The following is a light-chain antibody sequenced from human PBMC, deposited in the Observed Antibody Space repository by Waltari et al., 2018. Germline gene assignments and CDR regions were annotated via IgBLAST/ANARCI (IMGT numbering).Light chain of an antibody. J-gene: IGKJ5*01. CDR2: GAF. CDR3: QQYDKWPPIT. CDR1: QSINSN. V-gene: IGKV3-15*01. Sequence: LMTQSPPTLSLSPGDKATLSCRASQSINSNLAWYQQKPGQAPRLLIYGAFTRATGVPGRFIGSGCGTDFTLTISGLRSEDFAVYYCQQYDKWPPITFGQGTRLEIK.